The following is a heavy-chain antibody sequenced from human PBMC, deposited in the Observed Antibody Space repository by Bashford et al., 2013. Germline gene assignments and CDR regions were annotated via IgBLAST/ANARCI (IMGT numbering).Heavy chain of an antibody. Sequence: SVKVSCKASGGTFSSYAISWVRQAPGQGLEWMGGIIPIFGTANYAQKFQGRVTITADESTSTAYMELSSLRSEDTAVYYCARGSASIAAAGTPYYYGMDVWGQGTTVTVSS. V-gene: IGHV1-69*13. CDR2: IIPIFGTA. D-gene: IGHD6-13*01. CDR3: ARGSASIAAAGTPYYYGMDV. J-gene: IGHJ6*02. CDR1: GGTFSSYA.